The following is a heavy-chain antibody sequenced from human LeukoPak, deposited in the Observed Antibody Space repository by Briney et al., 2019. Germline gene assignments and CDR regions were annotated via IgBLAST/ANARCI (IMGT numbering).Heavy chain of an antibody. CDR3: ASHCSTSCYSDY. CDR1: GYTFTGYY. Sequence: ASVKVSCKASGYTFTGYYMHWVRQAPGQGLEWMGWINPNSGGTNYAQKFRGRVTMTRDTSISTAYMELSRLRSDDTAVYYCASHCSTSCYSDYWGQGTLVTVSS. CDR2: INPNSGGT. J-gene: IGHJ4*02. V-gene: IGHV1-2*02. D-gene: IGHD2-2*02.